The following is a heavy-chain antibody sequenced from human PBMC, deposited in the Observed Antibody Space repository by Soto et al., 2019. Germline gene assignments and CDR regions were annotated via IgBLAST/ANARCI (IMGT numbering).Heavy chain of an antibody. CDR2: ITYDGSNK. CDR1: GFTFSSYS. J-gene: IGHJ5*02. D-gene: IGHD3-9*01. V-gene: IGHV3-30*18. CDR3: AKGYYDILIPGKSLLTPNWFDP. Sequence: PGGSLRLSCASSGFTFSSYSMNWVRQAPGKGLGWVSFITYDGSNKYYADSVKGRFTISRDNSKNTLYLQMNSLRAEDTAVYYCAKGYYDILIPGKSLLTPNWFDPWGQGTLVTVSS.